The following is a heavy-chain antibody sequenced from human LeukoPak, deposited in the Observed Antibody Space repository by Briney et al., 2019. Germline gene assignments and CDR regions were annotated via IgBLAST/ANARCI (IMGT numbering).Heavy chain of an antibody. CDR3: ARHVTYSNCYFDY. D-gene: IGHD6-13*01. V-gene: IGHV4-39*01. J-gene: IGHJ4*02. Sequence: PSETLSLTCTVSGGSINSGSYYWGWIRQPPGKGLEWIGTIYYSGNTYCNPSLKSRVTISLDTSMTQFSLKLTSVTAADTAVYYCARHVTYSNCYFDYWGQGTLVTVSS. CDR2: IYYSGNT. CDR1: GGSINSGSYY.